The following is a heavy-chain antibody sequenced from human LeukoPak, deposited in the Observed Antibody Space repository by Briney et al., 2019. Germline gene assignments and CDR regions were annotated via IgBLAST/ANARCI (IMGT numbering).Heavy chain of an antibody. D-gene: IGHD2-15*01. J-gene: IGHJ6*03. CDR2: ISGSDAGT. CDR3: ARDQSTPGDYYYMDI. Sequence: PGGSLRLSCAASGFTFNNYAMSWVRQAPGKGLEWVSAISGSDAGTYYADSVKGRFTISRDNSKNTLYLQMNSLRAEDTAVYYCARDQSTPGDYYYMDIWGKGTTVTVSS. V-gene: IGHV3-23*01. CDR1: GFTFNNYA.